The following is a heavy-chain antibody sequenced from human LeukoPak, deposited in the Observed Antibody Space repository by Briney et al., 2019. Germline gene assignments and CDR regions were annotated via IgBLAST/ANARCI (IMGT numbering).Heavy chain of an antibody. CDR3: ARVIHYYDSSGNWFDP. CDR2: INPNSGGT. V-gene: IGHV1-2*02. J-gene: IGHJ5*02. D-gene: IGHD3-22*01. CDR1: GHTFTSYG. Sequence: ASVKVSCKASGHTFTSYGISWVRQAPGQGLEWMGWINPNSGGTNYAQKFQGRVTMTRDTSISTAYMELSRLRSDDTAVYYCARVIHYYDSSGNWFDPWGQGTLVTVSS.